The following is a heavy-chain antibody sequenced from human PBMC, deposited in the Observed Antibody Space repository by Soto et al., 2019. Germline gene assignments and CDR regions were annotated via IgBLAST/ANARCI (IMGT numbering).Heavy chain of an antibody. CDR3: ARRHDMLTGSDSFDV. D-gene: IGHD3-9*01. J-gene: IGHJ3*01. CDR2: FYYSGTT. CDR1: GGSISSEGYY. V-gene: IGHV4-31*03. Sequence: QVQLQESGPGLVKPSQTLSLTCTLSGGSISSEGYYWTWIRQHPGKGLEWIGDFYYSGTTSYNPSLKSRPTISVDTSNNQCSLRLSSGTAADTAMYYCARRHDMLTGSDSFDVWGRGTMVTVSS.